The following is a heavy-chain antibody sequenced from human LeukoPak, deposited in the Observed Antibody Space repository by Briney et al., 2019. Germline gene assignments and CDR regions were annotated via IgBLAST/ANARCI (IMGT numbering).Heavy chain of an antibody. J-gene: IGHJ6*02. Sequence: PGGSLRLSCAASGFTFSSYAMSWVRQAPGKGLEWVSSISGSGGSTYYADSVKGRFTISRDNSKNTLYLQLNSLRAEDTAVYYCATAAGAGYYYCYYGMDVWGQGTTVTVSS. CDR1: GFTFSSYA. V-gene: IGHV3-23*01. CDR2: ISGSGGST. D-gene: IGHD6-13*01. CDR3: ATAAGAGYYYCYYGMDV.